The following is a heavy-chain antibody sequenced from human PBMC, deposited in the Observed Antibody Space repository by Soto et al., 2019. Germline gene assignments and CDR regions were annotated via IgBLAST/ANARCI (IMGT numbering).Heavy chain of an antibody. J-gene: IGHJ5*02. D-gene: IGHD6-6*01. CDR2: INAGNGNT. Sequence: ASVKVSCKASGYTFTSYAMHWVRQAPGQRLEWMGWINAGNGNTKYSQKFRGRVTITRDTSASTAYMELSSLRSEDTAVYYCARDVYSSSSGRPDWFDPWGQGTLVTVSS. V-gene: IGHV1-3*01. CDR3: ARDVYSSSSGRPDWFDP. CDR1: GYTFTSYA.